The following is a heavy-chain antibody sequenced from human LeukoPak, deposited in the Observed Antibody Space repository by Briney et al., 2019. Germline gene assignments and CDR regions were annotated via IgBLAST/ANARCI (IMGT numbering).Heavy chain of an antibody. J-gene: IGHJ4*02. V-gene: IGHV4-59*01. CDR1: GGSISSYY. Sequence: PSQTLSLTCTVSGGSISSYYWSWIRQPPGKGLEWIGYIYYGGSTNYNPSLKSRVTISVDTSKNQFSLKLSSVTAADTAVYYCARGGTTLDIVVVPAVYDYWGQGTLVTVSS. CDR3: ARGGTTLDIVVVPAVYDY. D-gene: IGHD2-2*01. CDR2: IYYGGST.